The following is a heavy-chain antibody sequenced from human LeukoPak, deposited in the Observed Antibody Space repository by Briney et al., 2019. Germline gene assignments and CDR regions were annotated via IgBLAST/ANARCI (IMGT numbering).Heavy chain of an antibody. Sequence: GGSLRLSCAASGFTFNTYGMNWVRQAPGKGLEWVAIIWYDGSIQKYADSLKGRFIISRDNSKNTLYLQMNSLRAEDAAVYYCAKDPRNGIVATIIDYWGQGTLVTVSS. J-gene: IGHJ4*02. CDR2: IWYDGSIQ. CDR3: AKDPRNGIVATIIDY. D-gene: IGHD5-12*01. V-gene: IGHV3-33*06. CDR1: GFTFNTYG.